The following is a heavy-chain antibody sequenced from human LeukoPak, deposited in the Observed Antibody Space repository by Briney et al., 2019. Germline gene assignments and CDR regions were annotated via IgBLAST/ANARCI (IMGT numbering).Heavy chain of an antibody. CDR1: GFTFSSYG. J-gene: IGHJ3*02. CDR3: ASSLYSRGWSLNSGAFDI. CDR2: IYSSDKT. V-gene: IGHV3-NL1*01. D-gene: IGHD6-19*01. Sequence: PGRSLRLSCAASGFTFSSYGMHWVRQAPGKGLEWVSVIYSSDKTNYADSVKGRFTISRDNSKNTLYLQMNSLRAEDTAVYYCASSLYSRGWSLNSGAFDIWGQGTMVTVSS.